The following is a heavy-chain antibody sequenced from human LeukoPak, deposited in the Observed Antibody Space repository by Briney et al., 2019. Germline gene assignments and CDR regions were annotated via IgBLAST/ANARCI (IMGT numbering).Heavy chain of an antibody. CDR2: IRGGGGTT. CDR3: ARGIHFRDVWHVRE. J-gene: IGHJ4*02. V-gene: IGHV3-23*01. Sequence: PGGSLRLSCAAYGFTFNTYAMSWVRQAPGKGLEWGSTIRGGGGTTLYADSVKGRFTISRDNSENTLHLDMYNPRHDDTAIYYCARGIHFRDVWHVREWGQGTLLTVSS. CDR1: GFTFNTYA. D-gene: IGHD3-16*01.